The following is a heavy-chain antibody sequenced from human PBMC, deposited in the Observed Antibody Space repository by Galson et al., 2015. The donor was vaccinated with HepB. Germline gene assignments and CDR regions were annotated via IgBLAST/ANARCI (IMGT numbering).Heavy chain of an antibody. D-gene: IGHD6-13*01. V-gene: IGHV3-30*18. CDR1: GFTFSSYG. Sequence: SLRLSCAASGFTFSSYGMHWVRQAPGKGLEWVAVISYDGSNKYYADSVKGRFTISRDNSKNTLYLQMNSLRAEDTAVYYCAKNAHLAAAGTPDINWSDPWGQGTLVTVSS. J-gene: IGHJ5*02. CDR2: ISYDGSNK. CDR3: AKNAHLAAAGTPDINWSDP.